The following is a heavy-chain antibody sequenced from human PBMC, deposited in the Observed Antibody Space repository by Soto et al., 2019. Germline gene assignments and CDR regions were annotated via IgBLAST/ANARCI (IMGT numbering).Heavy chain of an antibody. CDR3: ARDRRYCSSTSCYPLYYMDV. V-gene: IGHV1-2*04. Sequence: WASVKVSCKASGYTFTGYYMHWVRQAPGQGLEWMGWINPNSGGTNYAQKFQGWVTMTRDTSISTAYMELSRLRSDDTAVYYCARDRRYCSSTSCYPLYYMDVWGKGTTVTVSS. D-gene: IGHD2-2*01. CDR1: GYTFTGYY. CDR2: INPNSGGT. J-gene: IGHJ6*03.